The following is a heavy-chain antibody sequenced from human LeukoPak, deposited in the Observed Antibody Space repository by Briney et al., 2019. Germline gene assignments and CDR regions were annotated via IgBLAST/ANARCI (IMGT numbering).Heavy chain of an antibody. CDR2: INPNSGGT. D-gene: IGHD1-26*01. J-gene: IGHJ3*02. CDR3: ARASGRYSDAFDI. V-gene: IGHV1-2*02. CDR1: GYTFTRYY. Sequence: ASVKASCKASGYTFTRYYMHWVRQAPGQRLEWMGWINPNSGGTNYAQNFQGRVTMTRDTSISTAYMELSRLRSDDTALYYCARASGRYSDAFDIWGQGTMVTVSS.